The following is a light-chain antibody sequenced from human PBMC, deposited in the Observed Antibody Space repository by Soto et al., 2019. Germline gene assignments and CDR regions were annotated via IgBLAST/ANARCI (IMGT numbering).Light chain of an antibody. J-gene: IGLJ1*01. CDR3: SSYTSTNTLAV. V-gene: IGLV2-14*01. Sequence: QSALTKPASVSGSPGQSITISCTGTRSDVGGYNYVSWYQQHAGFAPKLIIYEVSNRPSGVSNRFSGSKSGDTASLTISGLQAEDEADYYCSSYTSTNTLAVFGPGTKLTVL. CDR2: EVS. CDR1: RSDVGGYNY.